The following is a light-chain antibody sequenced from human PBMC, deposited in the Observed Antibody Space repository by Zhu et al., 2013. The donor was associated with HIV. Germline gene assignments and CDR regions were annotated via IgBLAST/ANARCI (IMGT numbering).Light chain of an antibody. CDR1: QDMSNY. CDR3: LQSNSYPYT. CDR2: AAS. V-gene: IGKV1-27*01. Sequence: DIQMTQSPSSLSASVGDRVIITCRASQDMSNYLAWYQQKPGKVPKLLIYAASTLRSGVPSRFSGSGSGTEFHSHHHQPAASMILSTYYCLQSNSYPYT. J-gene: IGKJ2*01.